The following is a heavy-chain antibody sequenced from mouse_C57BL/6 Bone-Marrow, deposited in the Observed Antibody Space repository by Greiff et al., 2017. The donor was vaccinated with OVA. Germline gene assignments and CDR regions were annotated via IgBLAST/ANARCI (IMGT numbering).Heavy chain of an antibody. CDR2: FHPYNDDT. Sequence: VQRVESGAELVKPGASVKMSCKASGYTFTTYPIEWMKQNHGKSLEWIGNFHPYNDDTKYNEKFKGKATLTVEKSSSTVYLELSRLTSDDSAVYYCARSYYSNRGFAYWGQGTLVTVSA. V-gene: IGHV1-47*01. CDR3: ARSYYSNRGFAY. CDR1: GYTFTTYP. J-gene: IGHJ3*01. D-gene: IGHD2-5*01.